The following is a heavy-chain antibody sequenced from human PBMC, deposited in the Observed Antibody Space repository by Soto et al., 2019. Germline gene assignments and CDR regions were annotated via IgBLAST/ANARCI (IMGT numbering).Heavy chain of an antibody. Sequence: SETLYLTCTVSGGSISSSSYYWGWIRQPPGKGLEWIGSIYYSGSTYYNPSLKSRVTISVDTSKNQFSLKLSSVTAADTAVYYCARWGSSGYRFDPWGQGALVTVSS. CDR3: ARWGSSGYRFDP. V-gene: IGHV4-39*01. CDR1: GGSISSSSYY. CDR2: IYYSGST. D-gene: IGHD3-22*01. J-gene: IGHJ5*02.